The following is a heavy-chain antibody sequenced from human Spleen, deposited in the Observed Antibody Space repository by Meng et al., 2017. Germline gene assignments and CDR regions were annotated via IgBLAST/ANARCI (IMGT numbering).Heavy chain of an antibody. CDR2: ISRRASTI. D-gene: IGHD6-13*01. CDR3: ARDVDTSSWKDAFDM. Sequence: GESLKISCAASGFTFSSYEMNWVRQAPGKGLEWVSYISRRASTIYYADSVKGRFTISRDNAKNSLYLQMNSLRAEDTAVYYCARDVDTSSWKDAFDMWGQGTMVTVSS. J-gene: IGHJ3*02. V-gene: IGHV3-48*03. CDR1: GFTFSSYE.